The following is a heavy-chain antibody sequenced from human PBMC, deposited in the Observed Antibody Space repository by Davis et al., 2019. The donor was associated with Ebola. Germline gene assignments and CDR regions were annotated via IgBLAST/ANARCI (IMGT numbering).Heavy chain of an antibody. D-gene: IGHD2-15*01. J-gene: IGHJ6*02. CDR3: ARGVVVVVAATRGYGMDV. V-gene: IGHV7-4-1*02. CDR2: IHTNTGNP. Sequence: ASVQVSCKASGYTFTSYAMHWVRQAPGQGLEWMGWIHTNTGNPTYAQGFTGRFVFSLDTSVSTAYLQISSLKAEDTAVYYCARGVVVVVAATRGYGMDVWGQGTTVTVSS. CDR1: GYTFTSYA.